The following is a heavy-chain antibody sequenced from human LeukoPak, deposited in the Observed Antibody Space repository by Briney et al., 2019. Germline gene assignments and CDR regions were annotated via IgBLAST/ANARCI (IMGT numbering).Heavy chain of an antibody. J-gene: IGHJ6*02. CDR3: ARGSSSSYFYYYYGMDV. CDR2: MNPNSGNT. CDR1: GYTFTSYD. Sequence: ASVKVSCKASGYTFTSYDINWVRQATGQVLEWMGWMNPNSGNTGYAQKFQGRVTMTRNTSISTAYMELSSLRSEDTAVYYCARGSSSSYFYYYYGMDVWGQGTTVTVSS. V-gene: IGHV1-8*01. D-gene: IGHD6-6*01.